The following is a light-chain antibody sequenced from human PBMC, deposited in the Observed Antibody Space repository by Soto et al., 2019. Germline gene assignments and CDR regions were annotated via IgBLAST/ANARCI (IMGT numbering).Light chain of an antibody. CDR3: QQYNSYSPGRT. CDR2: DAS. Sequence: DIQMTQSPSTLSASVGDRVTITCRASQSISSWLAWYQQKPGKAPKLLIYDASSLESGVPSRFSGSGSGTEFTLPLSSLQTDDFATDYCQQYNSYSPGRTFGQGTKLEIK. J-gene: IGKJ2*01. CDR1: QSISSW. V-gene: IGKV1-5*01.